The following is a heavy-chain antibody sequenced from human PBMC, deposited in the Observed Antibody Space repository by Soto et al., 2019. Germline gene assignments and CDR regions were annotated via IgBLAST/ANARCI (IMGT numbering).Heavy chain of an antibody. Sequence: GSLRLSCAASGFTFSSYEMNWVRQDPGKGLEWVSYISSSGGTIYYADSVKGRFTISRDNAKNSLYLQLNSLRAEDTAIYYCARRTATRPFDYWGQGTLVTVSS. V-gene: IGHV3-48*03. CDR1: GFTFSSYE. CDR2: ISSSGGTI. J-gene: IGHJ4*02. D-gene: IGHD1-1*01. CDR3: ARRTATRPFDY.